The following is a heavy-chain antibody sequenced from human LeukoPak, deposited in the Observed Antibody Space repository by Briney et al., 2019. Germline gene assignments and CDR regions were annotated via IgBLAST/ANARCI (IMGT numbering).Heavy chain of an antibody. J-gene: IGHJ4*02. CDR2: ISGSGGST. V-gene: IGHV3-23*01. CDR1: GSSISRYA. CDR3: GKDRPYDYGDSTASFDY. D-gene: IGHD4-17*01. Sequence: PGAPLRLSSAACGSSISRYAMWLVRPPRERVLGWVSIISGSGGSTYYADSVKGRFTLSRDNSKNTLYLQMNSLRAEDTAVYYCGKDRPYDYGDSTASFDYWGQGTLVTVSS.